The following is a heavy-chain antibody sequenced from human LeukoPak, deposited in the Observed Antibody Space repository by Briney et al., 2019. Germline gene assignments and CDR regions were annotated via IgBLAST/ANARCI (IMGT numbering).Heavy chain of an antibody. CDR2: IKQDGSEK. D-gene: IGHD2/OR15-2a*01. Sequence: PGGSLRLSCAASGFTFSSYAMSWVRQAPGKGLEWVANIKQDGSEKYYVDSVKGRFTISRDNAKNSLYLQMNSLRAEDTAVYYCARTSTSRAFDIWGQGTMVTVSS. V-gene: IGHV3-7*01. CDR1: GFTFSSYA. CDR3: ARTSTSRAFDI. J-gene: IGHJ3*02.